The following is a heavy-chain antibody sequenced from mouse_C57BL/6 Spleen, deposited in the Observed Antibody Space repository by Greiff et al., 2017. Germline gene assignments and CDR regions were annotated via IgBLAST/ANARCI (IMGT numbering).Heavy chain of an antibody. CDR1: GFSLTSSA. Sequence: QVQLKESGPGLVAPSQSLSITCTVSGFSLTSSAISWVRQPPGKGLEWLGVIWTGGGTNYNSALKSRLSISKDNSKSQVFLKMNSLQTDDTARYYCATTTAQATGYYFDYWGQGTTLTVSS. J-gene: IGHJ2*01. CDR2: IWTGGGT. CDR3: ATTTAQATGYYFDY. D-gene: IGHD3-2*02. V-gene: IGHV2-9-1*01.